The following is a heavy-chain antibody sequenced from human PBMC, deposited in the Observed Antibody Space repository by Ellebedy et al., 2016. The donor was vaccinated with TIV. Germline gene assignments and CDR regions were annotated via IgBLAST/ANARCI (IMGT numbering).Heavy chain of an antibody. Sequence: GESLKISCAASGFTFSSNWMFWVRQAPGKGLVWVSRINSDGSTTTYADSVKGRFTISRDNAKNTLYLQMNSLRADDTAVYYCARGLYTSSRFDLWGQGTLVTVSS. J-gene: IGHJ5*02. CDR2: INSDGSTT. D-gene: IGHD6-13*01. V-gene: IGHV3-74*01. CDR1: GFTFSSNW. CDR3: ARGLYTSSRFDL.